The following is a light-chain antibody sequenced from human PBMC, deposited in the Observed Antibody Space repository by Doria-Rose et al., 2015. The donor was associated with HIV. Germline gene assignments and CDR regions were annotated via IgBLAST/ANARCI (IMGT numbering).Light chain of an antibody. Sequence: TQSRGTLSLSPGERATLSCRASQSFSSTYLAWYQQKPGQAPSLLIYDGSTRATGIPDRFSASGSGTDFTLTINRLEPEDFALYYSHQYGTSWTFGQGTKVEI. J-gene: IGKJ1*01. CDR1: QSFSSTY. V-gene: IGKV3-20*01. CDR3: HQYGTSWT. CDR2: DGS.